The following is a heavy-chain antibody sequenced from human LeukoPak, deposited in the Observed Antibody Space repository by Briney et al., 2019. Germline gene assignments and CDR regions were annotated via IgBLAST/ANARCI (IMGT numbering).Heavy chain of an antibody. CDR1: GITFSDYY. CDR2: ITSIGTSV. Sequence: PGGSLRLSCAASGITFSDYYINWIRQAPGRGLEWIAHITSIGTSVYYADSVKGRFTVSRDNAANSVFLQMDSLRVDDSAVYFCTRDPKYSDTWGRGTLVTVSS. J-gene: IGHJ5*02. CDR3: TRDPKYSDT. V-gene: IGHV3-11*01. D-gene: IGHD4-11*01.